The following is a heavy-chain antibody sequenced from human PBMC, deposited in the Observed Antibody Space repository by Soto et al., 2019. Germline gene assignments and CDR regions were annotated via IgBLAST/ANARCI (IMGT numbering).Heavy chain of an antibody. CDR3: AKGRYNWNYGDFDY. CDR1: GFTFSSYA. V-gene: IGHV3-23*01. Sequence: GGSLRLSCAASGFTFSSYAMSWVRQAPGKGLEWVSGISGSGGSTYYADSVKGRFTISRDNSKNTLYLQMNSLRAEDTAVYYCAKGRYNWNYGDFDYWGQGTLVTVSS. J-gene: IGHJ4*02. D-gene: IGHD1-7*01. CDR2: ISGSGGST.